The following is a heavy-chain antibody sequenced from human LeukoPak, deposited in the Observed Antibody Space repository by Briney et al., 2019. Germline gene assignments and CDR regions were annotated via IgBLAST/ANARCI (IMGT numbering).Heavy chain of an antibody. CDR3: SKLIVVDTYYFDS. D-gene: IGHD2-15*01. J-gene: IGHJ4*02. CDR1: GFTFSAYT. Sequence: GGSLRLSCAASGFTFSAYTMGWVRQAPGKGLEWVSAVRGSGTVTFYADSVKGRFTISRDNSKNTLYLHMGSLRDEDTAIYYCSKLIVVDTYYFDSWGQGTLVTVSS. V-gene: IGHV3-23*01. CDR2: VRGSGTVT.